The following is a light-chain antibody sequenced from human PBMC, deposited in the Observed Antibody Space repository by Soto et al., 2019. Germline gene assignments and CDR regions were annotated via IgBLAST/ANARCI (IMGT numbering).Light chain of an antibody. Sequence: DVVMTQSPLSLPVTLGQPASISCTSSQSLIHSDGSTYLSWFQQRPGQSPRRLINEVSDRDSGVPDRFRVSGAGTDFTLKSSRVAAADVGVAYCMQVTHWPWTFGQGTEVEFK. CDR2: EVS. CDR3: MQVTHWPWT. J-gene: IGKJ1*01. V-gene: IGKV2-30*02. CDR1: QSLIHSDGSTY.